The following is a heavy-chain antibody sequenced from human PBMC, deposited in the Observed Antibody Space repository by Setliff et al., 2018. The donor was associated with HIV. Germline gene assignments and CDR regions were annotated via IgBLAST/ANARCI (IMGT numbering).Heavy chain of an antibody. CDR2: IYNSAST. D-gene: IGHD1-26*01. J-gene: IGHJ3*02. V-gene: IGHV4-59*08. CDR3: ARQPLVSAIGFEAFDN. CDR1: GDSISTDY. Sequence: SETLSLTCTVSGDSISTDYWTWIRQPPGKGLEWIGYIYNSASTSYNPALKSRVSMSIDTSKKQFSLKLRSVTAADTAIYYCARQPLVSAIGFEAFDNWGQGTKVTVSS.